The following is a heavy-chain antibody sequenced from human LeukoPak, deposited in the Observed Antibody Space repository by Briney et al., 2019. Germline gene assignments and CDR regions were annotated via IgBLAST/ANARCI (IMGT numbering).Heavy chain of an antibody. CDR2: ITNSGNSK. CDR1: EFTFSSYS. Sequence: GGSLRLSCAASEFTFSSYSMNWVRQAPGKGLEWVSYITNSGNSKSYADSVKGRFTISRDNTKNTLYLQMSSLRAEDTAVYYCARDSNYQPDFWGQGTLVIVSS. CDR3: ARDSNYQPDF. D-gene: IGHD4-11*01. J-gene: IGHJ4*02. V-gene: IGHV3-48*01.